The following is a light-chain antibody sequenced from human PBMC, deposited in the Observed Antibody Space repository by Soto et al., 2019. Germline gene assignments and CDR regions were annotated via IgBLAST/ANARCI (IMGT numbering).Light chain of an antibody. V-gene: IGKV2D-30*01. J-gene: IGKJ2*01. CDR2: HVS. CDR3: MQRTPWPYT. Sequence: VVMTQSPLSLPVTLGQPASISCKSSQSLVWSDGKTHLNWFHQRPGQSPRRLIYHVSNWDSGVPDRFSGSASGTDFTMKISRVEAEDVGVYYCMQRTPWPYTFGQGTKLEIK. CDR1: QSLVWSDGKTH.